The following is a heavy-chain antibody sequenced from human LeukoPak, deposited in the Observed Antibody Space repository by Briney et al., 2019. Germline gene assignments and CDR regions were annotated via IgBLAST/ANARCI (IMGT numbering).Heavy chain of an antibody. J-gene: IGHJ4*02. CDR1: GFTFSSYW. D-gene: IGHD6-19*01. CDR2: IKQDGSEK. Sequence: PGGSLRLSCAASGFTFSSYWMNWVRQAPRKGLEWVANIKQDGSEKDYVDSVKGRFTISRDNAKNSLYPQMNSLRAEDTAVYFCARVSSLAVAGFFDYWGQGILVTVSS. V-gene: IGHV3-7*01. CDR3: ARVSSLAVAGFFDY.